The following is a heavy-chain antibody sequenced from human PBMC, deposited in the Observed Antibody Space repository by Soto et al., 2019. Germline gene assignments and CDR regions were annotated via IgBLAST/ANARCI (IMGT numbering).Heavy chain of an antibody. CDR1: GGSISSSSYY. CDR2: IYYSGST. Sequence: SETLSLTCTVSGGSISSSSYYWGWIRQPPGKGLEWIGSIYYSGSTYYNPSLKSRVTISVDTSKNQFSLKLSSVTAADTAVYYCARLTVTNNWFDPWGQGTLVTVSS. CDR3: ARLTVTNNWFDP. D-gene: IGHD4-17*01. J-gene: IGHJ5*02. V-gene: IGHV4-39*01.